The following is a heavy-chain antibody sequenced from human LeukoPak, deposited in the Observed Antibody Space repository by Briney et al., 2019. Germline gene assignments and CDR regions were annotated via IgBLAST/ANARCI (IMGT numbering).Heavy chain of an antibody. J-gene: IGHJ5*02. CDR1: VYSLTNYH. CDR3: ARGYGGNCGWFDP. CDR2: MKPKSGET. V-gene: IGHV1-8*01. Sequence: ASLKVACKPSVYSLTNYHINWVRQATAQALEWMGWMKPKSGETGYAQKFQGRAIMTRDTSTNTAYMELRSLTSEDTAVYYCARGYGGNCGWFDPWGEGTVVTVSS. D-gene: IGHD4-23*01.